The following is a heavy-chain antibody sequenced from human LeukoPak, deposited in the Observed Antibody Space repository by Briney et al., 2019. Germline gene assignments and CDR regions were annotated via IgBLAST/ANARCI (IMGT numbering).Heavy chain of an antibody. V-gene: IGHV4-39*01. CDR1: GGSISTNSYY. Sequence: SETLSLTCTVSGGSISTNSYYWGWIRQPPGKGLEWIGSVYYRGTPYENPSLRNRVTMSVDTSKNQFSLKLSSVTAADTAVYYCAKCSPYDFHLEYWGQGMLVTVSS. J-gene: IGHJ4*02. CDR2: VYYRGTP. D-gene: IGHD3-3*01. CDR3: AKCSPYDFHLEY.